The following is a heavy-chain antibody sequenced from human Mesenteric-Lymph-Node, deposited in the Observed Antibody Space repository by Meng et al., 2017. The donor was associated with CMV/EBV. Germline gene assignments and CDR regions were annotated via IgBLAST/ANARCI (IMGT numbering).Heavy chain of an antibody. CDR3: ARDYGFSYYDFWSGLGYYYGMDV. D-gene: IGHD3-3*01. CDR1: GFTFSSYS. V-gene: IGHV3-48*04. J-gene: IGHJ6*02. CDR2: ISSSSSTI. Sequence: GESLKISCAASGFTFSSYSMNWVRQAPGKGLEWVSYISSSSSTIYYADSVKGRFTISRDNAKNSLYLQMNSLRAEDTAVYYCARDYGFSYYDFWSGLGYYYGMDVWGQGTTVTVSS.